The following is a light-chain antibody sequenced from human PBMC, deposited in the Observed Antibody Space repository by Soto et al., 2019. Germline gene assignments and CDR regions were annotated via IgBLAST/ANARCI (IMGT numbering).Light chain of an antibody. CDR1: QDIEDD. V-gene: IGKV1-6*01. J-gene: IGKJ1*01. CDR3: LHDYNYPRT. Sequence: AIQMTQSPSSLSASVGDTVTITCRASQDIEDDLGWYQQKPGKAPKLLIYATSSLQSGVPSRFRGSGSGTDFSLSIRSLQHEDSATYYCLHDYNYPRTFGQGTKVDIK. CDR2: ATS.